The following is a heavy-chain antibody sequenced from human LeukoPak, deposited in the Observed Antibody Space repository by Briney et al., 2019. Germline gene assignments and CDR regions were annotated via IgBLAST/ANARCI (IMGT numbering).Heavy chain of an antibody. CDR1: GGSFSGYY. CDR3: ARGPWGPPLRHLSKLNWFDP. D-gene: IGHD7-27*01. J-gene: IGHJ5*02. Sequence: SETLSLTCAVYGGSFSGYYWSWIRQPPGKGLEWIGEINHSGSTNYNPSLKSRVTISVDTSKNQFSLKLSSVTAADTAVYYCARGPWGPPLRHLSKLNWFDPWGQGTLVTVSS. V-gene: IGHV4-34*01. CDR2: INHSGST.